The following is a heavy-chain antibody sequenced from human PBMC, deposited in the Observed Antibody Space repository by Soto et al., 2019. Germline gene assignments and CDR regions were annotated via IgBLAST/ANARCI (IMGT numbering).Heavy chain of an antibody. J-gene: IGHJ5*02. V-gene: IGHV4-59*12. CDR2: IYYSGST. CDR1: GGSFSSYY. D-gene: IGHD3-3*01. Sequence: PSETLSLTCAVYGGSFSSYYWSWIRQHPGKGLEWIGYIYYSGSTYYNPSLKSRVTISVDTSKNQFSLKLSSVTAADTAVYYCARWWSGSRQGFDPWGQGTLVTVSS. CDR3: ARWWSGSRQGFDP.